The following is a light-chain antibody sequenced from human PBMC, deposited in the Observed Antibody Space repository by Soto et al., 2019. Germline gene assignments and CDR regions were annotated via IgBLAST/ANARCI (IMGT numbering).Light chain of an antibody. CDR2: GVS. CDR1: QSVSKTY. CDR3: QQYGTLPWT. J-gene: IGKJ1*01. V-gene: IGKV3-20*01. Sequence: EIVLTQSPGTLSLSPGERATLSCRASQSVSKTYLAWYQQKPGQAPRLLIFGVSTRATGIPDRFSGSGSGTDFTLTISRLEPGDFAVYYCQQYGTLPWTFGQGTKVEIK.